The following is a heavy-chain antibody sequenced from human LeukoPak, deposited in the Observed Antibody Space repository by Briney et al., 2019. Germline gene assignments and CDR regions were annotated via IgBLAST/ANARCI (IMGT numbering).Heavy chain of an antibody. J-gene: IGHJ6*03. Sequence: ASVKVSCKASGYTFTGYYMHWVRQAPGQGLEWMGIINPSGGSTSYAQKFQGRVTMTRDTSTSTVYMELSSLRSEDTAVYYCARDFYRVVPAAMGPEWSSDYYYMDVWGKGTTVTVSS. CDR1: GYTFTGYY. V-gene: IGHV1-46*01. CDR3: ARDFYRVVPAAMGPEWSSDYYYMDV. D-gene: IGHD2-2*01. CDR2: INPSGGST.